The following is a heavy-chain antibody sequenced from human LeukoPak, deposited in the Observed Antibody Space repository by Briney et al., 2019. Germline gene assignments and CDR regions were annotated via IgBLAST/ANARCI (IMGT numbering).Heavy chain of an antibody. V-gene: IGHV3-53*01. D-gene: IGHD2-15*01. Sequence: GGSLRLSCAASGFTVSSNYMSWVRQAPGKGLEWVSVIYSGGSTYYADSVKGRFTISRDNSKNTLYLQMNSLRAEDTAVYYCAKEVAATSAFYYYYGMDVWGQGTTVTVSS. J-gene: IGHJ6*02. CDR3: AKEVAATSAFYYYYGMDV. CDR1: GFTVSSNY. CDR2: IYSGGST.